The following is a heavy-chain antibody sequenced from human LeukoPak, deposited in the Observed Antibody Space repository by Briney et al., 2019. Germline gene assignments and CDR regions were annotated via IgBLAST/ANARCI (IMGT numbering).Heavy chain of an antibody. V-gene: IGHV3-21*01. Sequence: GGSLRLSCAASGFTFSSYSMNWVRQAPGKGLEWVSSISSSSSYIYYADSVKGRFTISRDNAKNSLYLQMNSLRAEDTAVYYCASNYDYDENAFDIWGQGTMVTVSS. CDR2: ISSSSSYI. CDR1: GFTFSSYS. J-gene: IGHJ3*02. D-gene: IGHD3-16*01. CDR3: ASNYDYDENAFDI.